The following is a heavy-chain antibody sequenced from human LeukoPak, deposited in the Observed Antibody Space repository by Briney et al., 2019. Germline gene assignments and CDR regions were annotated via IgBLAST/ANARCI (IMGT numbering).Heavy chain of an antibody. V-gene: IGHV3-30*18. CDR2: ISYDGSNK. CDR1: GFTFSSYG. Sequence: GRSLGLSCAASGFTFSSYGMHWVRQAPGKGLEWVAVISYDGSNKYYADSVKGRFTISRDNSKNTLYLQMNSLRAEDTAVYYCAKDTKGDGYNWPDYWGQGTLVTVSS. D-gene: IGHD5-24*01. CDR3: AKDTKGDGYNWPDY. J-gene: IGHJ4*02.